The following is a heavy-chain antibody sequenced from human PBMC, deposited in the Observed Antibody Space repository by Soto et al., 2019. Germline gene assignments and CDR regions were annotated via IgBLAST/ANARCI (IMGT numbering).Heavy chain of an antibody. CDR3: ATQRSPAYYDFWSGYYPPYYYYGMDV. CDR1: GYTLTELS. J-gene: IGHJ6*02. Sequence: ASVKVSCKVSGYTLTELSMHWVRQAPGKGLEWMGGFDPEDGETIYAQKFQGRVTMTEDTSTDTAHMELSSLRSEDTAVYYCATQRSPAYYDFWSGYYPPYYYYGMDVWGQGTTVTVSS. D-gene: IGHD3-3*01. CDR2: FDPEDGET. V-gene: IGHV1-24*01.